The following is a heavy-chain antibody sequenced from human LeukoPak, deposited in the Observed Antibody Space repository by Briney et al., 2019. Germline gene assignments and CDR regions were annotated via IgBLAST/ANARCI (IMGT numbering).Heavy chain of an antibody. Sequence: GGSLRLSCAASGFTFSNYWMHWVRQAPGKGLVWVSRINGDGRSTTYADSVKGRFTISRDNANNSLYLQMNSLRAEDTALYYCAKGVEWEPSLGYLDSWGQGTLVTVSS. CDR2: INGDGRST. J-gene: IGHJ4*02. D-gene: IGHD1-26*01. CDR1: GFTFSNYW. V-gene: IGHV3-74*01. CDR3: AKGVEWEPSLGYLDS.